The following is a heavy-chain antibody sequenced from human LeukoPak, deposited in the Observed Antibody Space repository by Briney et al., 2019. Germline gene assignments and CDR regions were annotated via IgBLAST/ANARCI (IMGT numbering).Heavy chain of an antibody. CDR2: ISGSGGST. D-gene: IGHD3-10*01. CDR3: ARDEVVRGVNWFDP. CDR1: GFTFSSYA. V-gene: IGHV3-23*01. J-gene: IGHJ5*02. Sequence: PGGSLRLSCAASGFTFSSYAMSWVRQAPGKGLEWVSAISGSGGSTYYADSVKGRFTISRDNAKNSLYLQMNSLRAEDTALYHCARDEVVRGVNWFDPWGQGTLVTVSS.